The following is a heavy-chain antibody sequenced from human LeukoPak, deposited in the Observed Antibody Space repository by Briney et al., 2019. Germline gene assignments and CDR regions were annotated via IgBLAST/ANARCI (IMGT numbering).Heavy chain of an antibody. V-gene: IGHV4-34*01. D-gene: IGHD5-12*01. Sequence: SSETLSLTCGVYGGSFSAYYWSWIRQPPGKGLERIGEIYHSGSTNYNPSLESRVTISVDTSKNQFSLKLSSVTAADTAVYYCARDRVGGYDYAYFDLWGRGTLVTVSS. CDR3: ARDRVGGYDYAYFDL. J-gene: IGHJ2*01. CDR2: IYHSGST. CDR1: GGSFSAYY.